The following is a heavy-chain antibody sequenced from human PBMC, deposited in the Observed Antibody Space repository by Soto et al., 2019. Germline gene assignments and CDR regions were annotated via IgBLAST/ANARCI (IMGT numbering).Heavy chain of an antibody. CDR2: IIPIFGTA. Sequence: GASVKVSCKASGGTFSSYAISWVRQAPGQGLEWMGGIIPIFGTANYAQKFQGRVTITADESTSTAYMELSSLRSEDTAVYYCARRGTQSGYNYYYGMDVWGQGTTVTVSS. CDR1: GGTFSSYA. J-gene: IGHJ6*02. V-gene: IGHV1-69*13. CDR3: ARRGTQSGYNYYYGMDV. D-gene: IGHD1-1*01.